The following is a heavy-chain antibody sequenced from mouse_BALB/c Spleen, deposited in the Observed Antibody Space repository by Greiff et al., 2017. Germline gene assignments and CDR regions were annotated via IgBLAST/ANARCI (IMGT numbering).Heavy chain of an antibody. CDR3: ARGADGYYGFAY. D-gene: IGHD2-3*01. Sequence: EVQLQQSGAELVKPGASVKLSCTASGFNIKDTYMHWVKQRPEQGLEWIGRIDPANGNTKYDPKFQGKATITADTSSNTAYLQLSSLTSEDTAVYYCARGADGYYGFAYWGQGTLVTVSA. V-gene: IGHV14-3*02. J-gene: IGHJ3*01. CDR1: GFNIKDTY. CDR2: IDPANGNT.